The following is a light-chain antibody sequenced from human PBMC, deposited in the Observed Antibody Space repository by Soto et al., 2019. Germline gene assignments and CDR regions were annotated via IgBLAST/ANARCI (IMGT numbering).Light chain of an antibody. Sequence: EFVLTQSPGTLSLSPGERATLSCRASQTVRNNYLAWYQQKPGQAPRLLIYDASSRATGIPDRFSGGGSGTDFTLTISRLEPEDFAFYYCHQRQRWPRTFGQGTKVDIK. J-gene: IGKJ1*01. CDR2: DAS. CDR3: HQRQRWPRT. V-gene: IGKV3D-20*02. CDR1: QTVRNNY.